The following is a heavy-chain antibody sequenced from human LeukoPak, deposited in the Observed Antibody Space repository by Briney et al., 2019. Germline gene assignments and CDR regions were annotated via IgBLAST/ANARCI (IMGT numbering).Heavy chain of an antibody. CDR2: INHSGST. D-gene: IGHD3-10*01. J-gene: IGHJ4*02. Sequence: SETLSLTCAVYGGSFSGYYWSWIRQPPGKGLEWIGEINHSGSTNYNPSLKSRVTISVDTSKNQFSLELSSVTAADTAVYYCARNMVRGVIISAPVYWGQGTLVTVSS. CDR3: ARNMVRGVIISAPVY. CDR1: GGSFSGYY. V-gene: IGHV4-34*01.